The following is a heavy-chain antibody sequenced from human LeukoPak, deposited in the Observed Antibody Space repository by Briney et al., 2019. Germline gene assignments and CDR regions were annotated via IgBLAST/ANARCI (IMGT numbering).Heavy chain of an antibody. Sequence: GGSLRLSCAASGFTVSSYYMSWVRQAPGKGLEWVSVIYSGGSTFYADSVRGRFTISRDNSKNTLYLQMNSLRAEDTAVYYCARDVSGCSSWSDFDYWGQGTLVTVSS. CDR3: ARDVSGCSSWSDFDY. J-gene: IGHJ4*02. CDR1: GFTVSSYY. CDR2: IYSGGST. D-gene: IGHD6-13*01. V-gene: IGHV3-66*01.